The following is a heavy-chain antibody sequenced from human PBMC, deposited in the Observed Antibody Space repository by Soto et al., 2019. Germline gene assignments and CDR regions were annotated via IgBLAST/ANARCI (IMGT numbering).Heavy chain of an antibody. Sequence: QVQLVQSGAEVKKPGSSVKVSCKASGGTFSSYAISWVRQAPGQGLEWMGGIIPIFGTANYAQKFQGRVTITADKSTSTAYMELSSLRSEDTAVYYCARSCSSTSCYTTSDYYYGMDVWGQGTTVTVSS. CDR2: IIPIFGTA. D-gene: IGHD2-2*02. V-gene: IGHV1-69*06. CDR1: GGTFSSYA. J-gene: IGHJ6*02. CDR3: ARSCSSTSCYTTSDYYYGMDV.